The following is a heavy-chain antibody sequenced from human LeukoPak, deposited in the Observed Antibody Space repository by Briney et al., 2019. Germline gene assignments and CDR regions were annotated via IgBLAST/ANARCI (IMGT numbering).Heavy chain of an antibody. CDR3: ARGTYVLLWFGDTQNWFDP. J-gene: IGHJ5*02. CDR1: GGSISSSSYY. D-gene: IGHD3-10*01. CDR2: IYYSGST. V-gene: IGHV4-39*01. Sequence: SETLSLTCTVSGGSISSSSYYWGWIRQPPGKGLEWIGSIYYSGSTYYNPSLKSRVTISVDASKNQFSLKLSSVTAADTAVYYCARGTYVLLWFGDTQNWFDPWGQGTLVTVSS.